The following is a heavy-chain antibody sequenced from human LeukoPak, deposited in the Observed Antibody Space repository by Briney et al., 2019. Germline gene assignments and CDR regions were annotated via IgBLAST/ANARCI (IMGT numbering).Heavy chain of an antibody. CDR3: TTSSGWYSPYYYGMDV. J-gene: IGHJ6*02. CDR2: IKSKTDGGTT. D-gene: IGHD6-19*01. Sequence: RPGGSLRLSCAASGFTFSNAWMSWVRQAPGKGLEWVGRIKSKTDGGTTDYAAPVKGRFTISRDDSKNTLYLQMNSLKTEDTAVYYCTTSSGWYSPYYYGMDVWGQGTTVTVSS. CDR1: GFTFSNAW. V-gene: IGHV3-15*01.